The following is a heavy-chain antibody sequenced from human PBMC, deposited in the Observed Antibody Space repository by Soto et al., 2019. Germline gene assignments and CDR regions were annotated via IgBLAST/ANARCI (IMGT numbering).Heavy chain of an antibody. CDR1: GYTFTSYG. Sequence: ASVKVSCKASGYTFTSYGIIWVRQAPGQGLEWMGWISAYNGNTNYAQKLQGRVTMTTDTSTSTAYMELRSLRSDDTAVYYCARDHGILNYYYMDVWGKGTTVTVSS. CDR2: ISAYNGNT. V-gene: IGHV1-18*01. J-gene: IGHJ6*03. D-gene: IGHD3-9*01. CDR3: ARDHGILNYYYMDV.